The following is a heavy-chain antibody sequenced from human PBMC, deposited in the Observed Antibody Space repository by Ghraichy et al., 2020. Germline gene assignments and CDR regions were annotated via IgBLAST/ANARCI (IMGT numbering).Heavy chain of an antibody. D-gene: IGHD2-15*01. CDR1: GFTFSSYS. J-gene: IGHJ4*02. V-gene: IGHV3-21*01. CDR2: ISSSSSYI. Sequence: GGSLRLSCAASGFTFSSYSMNWVRQAPGKGLEWVSSISSSSSYIYYADSVKGRFTISRDNAKNSLYLQMNSLRAEDTAVYYCARDRSGGSYYNYWGQGTLVTVSS. CDR3: ARDRSGGSYYNY.